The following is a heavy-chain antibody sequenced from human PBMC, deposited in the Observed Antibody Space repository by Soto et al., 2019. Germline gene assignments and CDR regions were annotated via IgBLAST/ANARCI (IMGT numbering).Heavy chain of an antibody. V-gene: IGHV3-30*03. CDR1: GFTFSSYG. CDR2: ISYDGSNK. CDR3: ARWKGRARQLSFFCMDV. Sequence: GGSLRLSCVASGFTFSSYGMHWVRQAPGKGLEWVAVISYDGSNKYYADSVKGRFTISRDNSKNTLYLQMNSLRAEDTAVYYCARWKGRARQLSFFCMDVWGQGTTVTVSS. D-gene: IGHD5-18*01. J-gene: IGHJ6*02.